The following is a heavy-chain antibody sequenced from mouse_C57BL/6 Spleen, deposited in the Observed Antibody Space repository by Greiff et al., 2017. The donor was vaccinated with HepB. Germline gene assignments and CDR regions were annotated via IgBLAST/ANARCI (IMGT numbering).Heavy chain of an antibody. V-gene: IGHV1-26*01. CDR1: GYTFTDYY. J-gene: IGHJ2*01. CDR3: ARKLLLDY. CDR2: INPNNGGT. Sequence: VQLQQSGPELVKPGASVKISCKASGYTFTDYYMNWVKQSHGKSLEWIGDINPNNGGTSYNQKFKGKATLTVDKSSSTAYMELRSLTSEDSAVYYCARKLLLDYWGQGTTLPVSS. D-gene: IGHD2-12*01.